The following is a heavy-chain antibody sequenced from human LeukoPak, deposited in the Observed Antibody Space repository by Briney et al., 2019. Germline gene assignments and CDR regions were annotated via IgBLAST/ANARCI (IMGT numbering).Heavy chain of an antibody. D-gene: IGHD6-13*01. J-gene: IGHJ1*01. CDR1: GSTFSSYA. CDR2: ISGSGGST. CDR3: AKDMRSSSLGYFQH. V-gene: IGHV3-23*01. Sequence: GGSLRLSCAASGSTFSSYAMSWVRQAPGKGLEWVSAISGSGGSTYYADSVKGRFTISRDNSKNTLYLQMNSLRAEDTAVYYCAKDMRSSSLGYFQHWGQGTLVTVSS.